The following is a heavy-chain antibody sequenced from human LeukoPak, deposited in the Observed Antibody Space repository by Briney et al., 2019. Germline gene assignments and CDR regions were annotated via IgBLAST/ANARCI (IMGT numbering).Heavy chain of an antibody. CDR3: AKDLSQWELPPSYFDY. CDR2: IWYDGSNK. CDR1: GFTFSSYG. J-gene: IGHJ4*02. Sequence: PGRSLRLSCAASGFTFSSYGMHWVRQAPGKGLEWVAVIWYDGSNKYYADSVKGRFTISRDNSKDTLYLQMNSLRAEDTAVYYCAKDLSQWELPPSYFDYWGQGTLVTVSS. V-gene: IGHV3-33*06. D-gene: IGHD1-26*01.